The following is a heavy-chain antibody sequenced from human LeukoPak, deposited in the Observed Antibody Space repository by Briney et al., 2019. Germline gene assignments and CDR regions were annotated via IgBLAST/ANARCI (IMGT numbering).Heavy chain of an antibody. V-gene: IGHV3-30-3*01. CDR1: GFTFSSYA. CDR2: ISYDGSNK. J-gene: IGHJ4*02. Sequence: GGSLRLSCAASGFTFSSYAMHWVRQAPGKGLEWVAVISYDGSNKYYADSVKGRFTISRDNSKNTLYLQMNSLRAEDTAVYYRASRKSLSGSLGYWGQGTLVTVSS. CDR3: ASRKSLSGSLGY. D-gene: IGHD1-26*01.